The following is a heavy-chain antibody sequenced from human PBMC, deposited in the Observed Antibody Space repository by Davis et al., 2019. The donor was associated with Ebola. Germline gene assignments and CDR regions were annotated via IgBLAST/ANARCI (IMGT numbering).Heavy chain of an antibody. V-gene: IGHV3-15*01. J-gene: IGHJ5*02. D-gene: IGHD3-16*01. Sequence: GESLKISCAASGFTFNNAWMSWVRQAPGKGLEWVGRIKSKTDGGSTDYAAPVKGRFSISRDDSKNTLYLQMSSLKTDDTAVYYCTTDWGYFAPWGQGTLVTATS. CDR2: IKSKTDGGST. CDR1: GFTFNNAW. CDR3: TTDWGYFAP.